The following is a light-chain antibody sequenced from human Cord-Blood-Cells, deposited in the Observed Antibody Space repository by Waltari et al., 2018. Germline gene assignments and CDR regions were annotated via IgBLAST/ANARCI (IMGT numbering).Light chain of an antibody. V-gene: IGLV2-23*01. CDR2: EGS. Sequence: QSALTQPASVSGSPGQSITISCTGTSSDVGGYNLVPWYQQHPGKAPKLMIYEGSKRPSGVSNRFSGSKSGNTASLTISGLQAEDEADYYCCSYAGSSLVVFGGGTKLTVL. CDR3: CSYAGSSLVV. CDR1: SSDVGGYNL. J-gene: IGLJ2*01.